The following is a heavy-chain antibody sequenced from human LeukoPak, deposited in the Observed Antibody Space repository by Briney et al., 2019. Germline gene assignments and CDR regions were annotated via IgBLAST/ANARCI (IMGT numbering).Heavy chain of an antibody. CDR1: GFIFSNYG. D-gene: IGHD6-6*01. V-gene: IGHV3-23*01. J-gene: IGHJ4*02. Sequence: GGSLRLSCAASGFIFSNYGMNWVRQAPGKGLEWVAAISASGSATSYADSVRGRFTISRDNSKSTTYLQMNSLRAEDTAVYNCARIGYSSSSLDFWGRGTLVTVSS. CDR2: ISASGSAT. CDR3: ARIGYSSSSLDF.